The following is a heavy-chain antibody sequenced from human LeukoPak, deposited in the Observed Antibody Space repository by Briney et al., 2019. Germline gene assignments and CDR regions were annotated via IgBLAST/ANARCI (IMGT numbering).Heavy chain of an antibody. CDR2: INHSGST. CDR1: GYSISSGYY. Sequence: PSETLSLTCSVSGYSISSGYYWGWIRQPPGKGLEWIGEINHSGSTNYNPSLKSRVTISVDTSKNQFSLKLSSVTAADTAVYYCARRITMVRGIDYWGQGTLVTVSS. J-gene: IGHJ4*02. CDR3: ARRITMVRGIDY. V-gene: IGHV4-38-2*02. D-gene: IGHD3-10*01.